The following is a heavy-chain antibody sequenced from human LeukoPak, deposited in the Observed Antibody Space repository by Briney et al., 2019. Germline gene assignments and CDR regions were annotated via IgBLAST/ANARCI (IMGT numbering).Heavy chain of an antibody. CDR3: ARGSGGQQLIRGYYYMDV. Sequence: PGGSLRLSCAASGFTFSTYSMNWVRQAPGKGLEWVSSISSSSNYIYYADSVKGRFTISTDNAKNSLYLQMSSLRAEDTAVYYCARGSGGQQLIRGYYYMDVWGKGTTVTVSS. CDR1: GFTFSTYS. CDR2: ISSSSNYI. V-gene: IGHV3-21*01. D-gene: IGHD6-6*01. J-gene: IGHJ6*03.